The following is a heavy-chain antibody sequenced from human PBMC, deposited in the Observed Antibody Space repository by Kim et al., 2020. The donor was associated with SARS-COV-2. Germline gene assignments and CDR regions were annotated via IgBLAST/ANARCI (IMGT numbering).Heavy chain of an antibody. J-gene: IGHJ4*02. Sequence: WGSLRLSCAVSGFTFSSDAMSWVRQAPGKGLEWVSGISASGGSTYYADSVKGRFTISRDNSKSTVYVQMISLRAEDTAVYYCAKRHGTPSGSYDYWGQGTLVTVSS. CDR1: GFTFSSDA. D-gene: IGHD1-26*01. V-gene: IGHV3-23*01. CDR3: AKRHGTPSGSYDY. CDR2: ISASGGST.